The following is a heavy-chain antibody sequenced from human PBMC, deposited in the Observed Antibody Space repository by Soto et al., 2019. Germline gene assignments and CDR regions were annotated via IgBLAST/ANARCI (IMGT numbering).Heavy chain of an antibody. CDR1: GFTFSSYA. V-gene: IGHV3-30-3*01. CDR2: ISYDGSNK. D-gene: IGHD4-4*01. Sequence: QVQLVESGGGVVQPGRSLRLSCAASGFTFSSYAMHWVRQAPGKGLEWVAVISYDGSNKYYADSVKGRFTISRDNSKNTLYLQMNSLNVEDRAVYYGARPLWSYDYNWGYFDFWGRGTLVTVSS. J-gene: IGHJ2*01. CDR3: ARPLWSYDYNWGYFDF.